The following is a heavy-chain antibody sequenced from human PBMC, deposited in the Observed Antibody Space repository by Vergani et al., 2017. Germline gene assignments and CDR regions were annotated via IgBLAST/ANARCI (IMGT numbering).Heavy chain of an antibody. CDR3: AGEGFYDYVWGSYRCRGGYYFDY. D-gene: IGHD3-16*02. Sequence: QVQLVQSGADVKKPGASVKVSCKASGYTFTSYAMHWVRQAPGQRLEWMGLINAGNGNTKYSQKFQGRVTITRDTSASTAYMELSSMRSEDTAVYYCAGEGFYDYVWGSYRCRGGYYFDYWGQGTLVTVSS. CDR2: INAGNGNT. CDR1: GYTFTSYA. J-gene: IGHJ4*02. V-gene: IGHV1-3*01.